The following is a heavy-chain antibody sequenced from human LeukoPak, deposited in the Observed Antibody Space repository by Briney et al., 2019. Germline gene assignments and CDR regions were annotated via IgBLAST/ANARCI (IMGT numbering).Heavy chain of an antibody. D-gene: IGHD6-19*01. CDR1: GYTFTGYY. CDR3: ARDLGGDSSGWSPGLDY. V-gene: IGHV1-2*02. J-gene: IGHJ4*02. Sequence: VASVKVSCKASGYTFTGYYMHWVRQAPGQGLEWMGWINPNSGGTNYAQKFQGRVTMTRDTSISTAYMELSRLRSDDTAVYYCARDLGGDSSGWSPGLDYWGQGTLVTVSS. CDR2: INPNSGGT.